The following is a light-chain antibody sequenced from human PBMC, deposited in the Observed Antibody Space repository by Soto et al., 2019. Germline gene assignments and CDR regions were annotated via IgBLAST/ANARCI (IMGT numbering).Light chain of an antibody. CDR3: QQRSNWPPWIT. CDR1: QSVSSY. J-gene: IGKJ5*01. V-gene: IGKV3-11*01. Sequence: EIVLTQSPATLSLSPGEGATLSCRASQSVSSYLAWYQQKPGQAPRLLIYDASNRATGIPARFSGSGSGTDFTLTISSLEPEDFAVYYCQQRSNWPPWITLGQGTRLEIK. CDR2: DAS.